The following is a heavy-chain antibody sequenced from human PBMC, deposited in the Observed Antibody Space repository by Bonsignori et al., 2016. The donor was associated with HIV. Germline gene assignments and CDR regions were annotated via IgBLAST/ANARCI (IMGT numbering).Heavy chain of an antibody. CDR2: ISSSGSTI. D-gene: IGHD3-22*01. J-gene: IGHJ4*02. CDR3: ARGRNIDDSIGYYPFY. V-gene: IGHV3-48*03. Sequence: WIRQPPGKGLEWVSYISSSGSTIYYADSVKGRFTISRDNAKNSLYLQMNSLRAEDTAVYYCARGRNIDDSIGYYPFYWGQGTLVTVSS.